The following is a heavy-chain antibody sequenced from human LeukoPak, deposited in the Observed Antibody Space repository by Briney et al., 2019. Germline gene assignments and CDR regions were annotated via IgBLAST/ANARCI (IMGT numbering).Heavy chain of an antibody. V-gene: IGHV3-74*01. CDR3: AKGYSSGWYYYFDY. CDR2: INSDGSST. CDR1: GFTFSSYW. Sequence: GGSLRLSCAASGFTFSSYWMHWVRQAPGKGLVWVSRINSDGSSTSYADSVKGRFTISRDNSKNTLYLQMNSLRAEDTAVYYCAKGYSSGWYYYFDYWGQGTLVTVSS. D-gene: IGHD6-19*01. J-gene: IGHJ4*02.